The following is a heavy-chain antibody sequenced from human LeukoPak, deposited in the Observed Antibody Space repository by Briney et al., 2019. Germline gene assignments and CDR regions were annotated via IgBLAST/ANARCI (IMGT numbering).Heavy chain of an antibody. CDR3: ARGKGLEQQLVLNWFDP. J-gene: IGHJ5*02. CDR2: IYYSGST. D-gene: IGHD6-13*01. CDR1: GGSFSGYY. V-gene: IGHV4-30-4*08. Sequence: PSETLSLTCAVYGGSFSGYYWSWIRQPPGKGLEWIGYIYYSGSTYYNPSLKSRVTISVDTSKNQFSLKLSSVTAADTAVYYCARGKGLEQQLVLNWFDPWGQGTLVTVSS.